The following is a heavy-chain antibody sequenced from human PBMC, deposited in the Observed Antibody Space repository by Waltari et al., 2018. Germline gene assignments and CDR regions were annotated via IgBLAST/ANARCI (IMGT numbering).Heavy chain of an antibody. D-gene: IGHD3-3*01. Sequence: QVLLLQGGARPLKPSETLSLTCDLSGGSFINYRWNWIRQSPPKGLEWIGQIGYAGNTVYNPSLRGRVVIWMDTSKNQFSMTLTSVTAADTAVYYCARAPITVVPGTQKGGMDVWGHGTTVSVSS. CDR1: GGSFINYR. J-gene: IGHJ6*02. V-gene: IGHV4-34*01. CDR3: ARAPITVVPGTQKGGMDV. CDR2: IGYAGNT.